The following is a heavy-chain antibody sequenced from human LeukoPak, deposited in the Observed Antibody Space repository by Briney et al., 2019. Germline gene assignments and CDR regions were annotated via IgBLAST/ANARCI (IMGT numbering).Heavy chain of an antibody. J-gene: IGHJ4*02. Sequence: PSETLSLTCTVSGGSTSSSSNYWGWVRQPPGKGLEWIGTVYSTGSTTYSNPSLKSRVTISVDTSKNQFSLKLSSETAADTAVYYCARHEEEDGYNAKTIDYWGQGTLVTVSS. D-gene: IGHD5-24*01. CDR3: ARHEEEDGYNAKTIDY. V-gene: IGHV4-39*01. CDR2: VYSTGSTT. CDR1: GGSTSSSSNY.